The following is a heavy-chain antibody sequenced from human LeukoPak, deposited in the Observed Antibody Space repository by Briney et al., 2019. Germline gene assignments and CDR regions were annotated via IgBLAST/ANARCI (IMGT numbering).Heavy chain of an antibody. Sequence: GGSLRLSCAASGFIFSSYWMSWVRQAPGKGLEWVANIKQDGSEKYYVDSVKGRFTISRDNAKNSLYLQMNSLRAEDTAVYYCAREPSGDYYFDYWGQGTLVTVSS. V-gene: IGHV3-7*01. CDR2: IKQDGSEK. J-gene: IGHJ4*02. CDR3: AREPSGDYYFDY. CDR1: GFIFSSYW. D-gene: IGHD7-27*01.